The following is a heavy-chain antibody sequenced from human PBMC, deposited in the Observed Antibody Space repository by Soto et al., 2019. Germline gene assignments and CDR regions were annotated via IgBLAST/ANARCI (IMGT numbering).Heavy chain of an antibody. J-gene: IGHJ6*02. D-gene: IGHD1-26*01. CDR3: ARIRGATLYYYGMDV. V-gene: IGHV2-70*01. CDR2: IDWDDDK. Sequence: SGPTLVNPTQTLTLTCTFSGFSLSTSGMCVSWIRQPPGKALEWLALIDWDDDKYYSTSLKTRLTISKDTSKNQVVLTMTNMDPVDTATYYCARIRGATLYYYGMDVWGQGTTVTVPS. CDR1: GFSLSTSGMC.